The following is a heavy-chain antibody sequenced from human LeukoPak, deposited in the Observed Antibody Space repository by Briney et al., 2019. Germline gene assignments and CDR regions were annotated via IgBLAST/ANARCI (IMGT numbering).Heavy chain of an antibody. CDR2: INPNSGGK. CDR3: AKDVYTSSWDTHWYFDL. V-gene: IGHV1-2*02. J-gene: IGHJ2*01. Sequence: ASVKVSCKASGYTFTGYYMHWVRQAPGQGLEWMGWINPNSGGKDFARKFQGRVTMTRDTSISTAYMELSSLRADDTAVYYCAKDVYTSSWDTHWYFDLWGRGTLVTVSS. D-gene: IGHD6-13*01. CDR1: GYTFTGYY.